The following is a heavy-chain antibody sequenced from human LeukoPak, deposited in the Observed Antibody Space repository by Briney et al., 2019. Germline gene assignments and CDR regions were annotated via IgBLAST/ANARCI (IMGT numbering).Heavy chain of an antibody. Sequence: GGSLRLSCAASGFTFSNYGMSWVRQAPRKGLEWVSAISGSGGSTHYADSVKGRFTISRDNAKNSLYLQMNSLRAEDTAVYYCAELGITMIGGVWGKGTTVTISS. CDR2: ISGSGGST. CDR3: AELGITMIGGV. V-gene: IGHV3-23*01. CDR1: GFTFSNYG. D-gene: IGHD3-10*02. J-gene: IGHJ6*04.